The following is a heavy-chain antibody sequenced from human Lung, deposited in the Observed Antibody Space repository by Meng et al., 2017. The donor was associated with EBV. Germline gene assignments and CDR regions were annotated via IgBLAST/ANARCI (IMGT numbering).Heavy chain of an antibody. CDR3: ARDPMVRGVIDDY. CDR2: IIPLFGTT. D-gene: IGHD3-10*01. V-gene: IGHV1-69*01. CDR1: GVTCSSST. J-gene: IGHJ4*02. Sequence: VQLVQSGAEVQRPWASVKVPCKASGVTCSSSTISWVRQAPGQGLEWMGGIIPLFGTTNYARKFQGRVTIIADGSTSTVYMELSSLRSEDTAVYYCARDPMVRGVIDDYWGQGTLVTVSS.